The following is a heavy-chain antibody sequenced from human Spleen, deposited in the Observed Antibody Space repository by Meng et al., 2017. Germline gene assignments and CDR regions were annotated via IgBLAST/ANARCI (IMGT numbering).Heavy chain of an antibody. Sequence: QVQLVQCGAEVMKPGASVKVSCKAFGDTFTYYHIHWVRQAPGQGLEWMGWLNPKSGNTGHAQKFQGRVTMTRITSITTAYMELSSLRYEDTAVYYCTRVMGSVDYWCQGTLVTVSS. CDR1: GDTFTYYH. CDR2: LNPKSGNT. CDR3: TRVMGSVDY. D-gene: IGHD3-10*01. J-gene: IGHJ4*02. V-gene: IGHV1-8*01.